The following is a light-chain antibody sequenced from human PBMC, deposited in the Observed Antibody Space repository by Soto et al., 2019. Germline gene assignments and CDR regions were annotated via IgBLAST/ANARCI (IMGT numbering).Light chain of an antibody. Sequence: DIVMTQSPLSLPVTPGEPASISCRSSQSLLHSDGYNYLDWYLQKPGQSPQLLIYLGSNRASGVPDRFSGSGSGTDFTLKISRVEAEDVGIYYRMQALQARTFGQGTKVDIK. CDR2: LGS. V-gene: IGKV2-28*01. J-gene: IGKJ1*01. CDR1: QSLLHSDGYNY. CDR3: MQALQART.